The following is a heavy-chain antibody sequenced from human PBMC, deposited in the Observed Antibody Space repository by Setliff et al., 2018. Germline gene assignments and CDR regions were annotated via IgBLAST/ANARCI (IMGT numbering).Heavy chain of an antibody. Sequence: ASVKVSCKASGYTFTTYAMSWMRQAPGQGLEWMGWINAANGNTKYSQKFQGRVTITRDTSASTVYMELSSLRYEDTAVYYCASAEVVVAPWGQGTLVTVSS. V-gene: IGHV1-3*01. CDR3: ASAEVVVAP. J-gene: IGHJ4*02. D-gene: IGHD2-15*01. CDR1: GYTFTTYA. CDR2: INAANGNT.